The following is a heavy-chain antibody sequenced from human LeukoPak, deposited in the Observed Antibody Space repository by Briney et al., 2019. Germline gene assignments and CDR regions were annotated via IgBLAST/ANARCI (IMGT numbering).Heavy chain of an antibody. D-gene: IGHD7-27*01. Sequence: GGSLRLSCAASGFTVSSNHMSWVRQAPGKGLEWVSVIYSGGNTDYADSVKGRFTISRDNTKNALFLQMNSLGAEDTAGYYCARHWGLWGQGTLVTVSP. CDR2: IYSGGNT. V-gene: IGHV3-53*01. CDR1: GFTVSSNH. CDR3: ARHWGL. J-gene: IGHJ4*02.